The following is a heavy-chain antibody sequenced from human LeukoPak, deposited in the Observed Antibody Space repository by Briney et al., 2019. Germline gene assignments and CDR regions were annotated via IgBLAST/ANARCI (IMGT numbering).Heavy chain of an antibody. V-gene: IGHV3-69-1*01. CDR1: GFTFSAYD. Sequence: GGSLRLSCAASGFTFSAYDMNWVRQAPGKGLEWVSYISRSNNVYYADSVKGRFTISRDNSKNTLYLQMNSLRAEDTAVYYCAKGVVPAATEIDYWGQGTLVTVSS. CDR3: AKGVVPAATEIDY. CDR2: ISRSNNV. D-gene: IGHD2-2*01. J-gene: IGHJ4*02.